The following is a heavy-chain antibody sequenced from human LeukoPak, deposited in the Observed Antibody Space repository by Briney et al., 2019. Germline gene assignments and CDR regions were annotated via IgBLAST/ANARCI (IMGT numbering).Heavy chain of an antibody. CDR1: GFTVRSNY. CDR2: ISRGTNT. CDR3: RRCGGDCSIDY. Sequence: GGSLRLSCAASGFTVRSNYMSWVRQAPGKGLEWVSVISRGTNTYYADSVKGRFTVSRDDSKNTLYLQMNSLGAEDTAVYYCRRCGGDCSIDYWGQGTLVTVSS. J-gene: IGHJ4*02. D-gene: IGHD2-21*02. V-gene: IGHV3-53*01.